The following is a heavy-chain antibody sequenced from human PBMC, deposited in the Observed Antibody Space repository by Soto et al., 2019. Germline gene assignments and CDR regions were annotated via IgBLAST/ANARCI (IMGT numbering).Heavy chain of an antibody. CDR1: GVTLSSYS. CDR2: ISSSSSTI. J-gene: IGHJ4*02. V-gene: IGHV3-48*02. CDR3: AKGFDY. Sequence: GGALRLSCAASGVTLSSYSMNWVRQAPGKGLEGVSYISSSSSTIYYAASVKGRFTISRDNAKNSLYLQMNSLRDEDTAVYYCAKGFDYWGQGTLVTVSS.